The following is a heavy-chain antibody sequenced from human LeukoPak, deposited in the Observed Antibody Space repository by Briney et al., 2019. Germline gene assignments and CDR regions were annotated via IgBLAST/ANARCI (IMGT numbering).Heavy chain of an antibody. Sequence: GGSLRLSCAASGFTFSSYWMHWVRQAPGKGLVWVSRINSDGSSTSYADSEKGRFTFSRDNAKNTLYQQMNSPRAEATVVYYGASDPGSTDYWGQGTLLTVSS. D-gene: IGHD3-10*01. CDR1: GFTFSSYW. CDR3: ASDPGSTDY. V-gene: IGHV3-74*01. CDR2: INSDGSST. J-gene: IGHJ4*02.